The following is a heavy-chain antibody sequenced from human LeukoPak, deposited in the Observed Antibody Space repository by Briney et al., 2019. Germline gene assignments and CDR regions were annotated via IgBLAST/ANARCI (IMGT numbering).Heavy chain of an antibody. Sequence: PSETLSLTCTASGGSIIGYYWSWIRQSPGKGLEWIGYVYDDESTTYNPSLKSRVTISLDTSKNQFSLKLRSVTAADTAVYYCARGDDFWSGYYFDYWGQGTLVTVSS. CDR3: ARGDDFWSGYYFDY. J-gene: IGHJ4*02. D-gene: IGHD3-3*01. CDR2: VYDDEST. CDR1: GGSIIGYY. V-gene: IGHV4-59*01.